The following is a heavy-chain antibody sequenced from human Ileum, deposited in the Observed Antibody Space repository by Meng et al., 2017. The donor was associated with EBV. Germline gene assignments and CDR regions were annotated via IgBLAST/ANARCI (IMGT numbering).Heavy chain of an antibody. J-gene: IGHJ4*02. CDR1: GLGFRSYS. D-gene: IGHD2-21*02. CDR2: ISSDGSNK. Sequence: QGLFVELGGGVVQPGRSLRLSCAALGLGFRSYSMNWVRQAPGKGLEWVGVISSDGSNKYYGDSVKGRFTISRDNSKNTVYLQMNSPRADDTAIYYCAAKHGGELLFYFDYWGQGTLVTVSS. V-gene: IGHV3-30*19. CDR3: AAKHGGELLFYFDY.